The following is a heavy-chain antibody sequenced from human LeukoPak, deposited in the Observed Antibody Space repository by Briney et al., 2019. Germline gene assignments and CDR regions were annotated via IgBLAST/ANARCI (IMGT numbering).Heavy chain of an antibody. J-gene: IGHJ4*02. V-gene: IGHV3-48*03. D-gene: IGHD6-13*01. Sequence: PGGSLRLSCAASGFTFSSYEMNWVRQAPGKGLEWVSYISSSSSTIYYADSVKGRFTISRDNAKNSLYLQMNSLRAEDTAVYYCARADTLGSSWGQGTLVTVSS. CDR2: ISSSSSTI. CDR3: ARADTLGSS. CDR1: GFTFSSYE.